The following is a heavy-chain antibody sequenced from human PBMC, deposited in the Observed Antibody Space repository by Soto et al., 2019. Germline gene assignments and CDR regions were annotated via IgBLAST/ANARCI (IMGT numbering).Heavy chain of an antibody. V-gene: IGHV3-53*01. CDR1: GFTVSSSS. J-gene: IGHJ4*02. CDR3: ARDDSFLGAPFHY. D-gene: IGHD3-16*01. Sequence: GGSLRLSCAASGFTVSSSSMSWVRQAPGKGLEWVSLIYANGATYYGDSVKGRFTISRDTSKNTLSLQMTSLRADDTAVYYCARDDSFLGAPFHYWGQGTLVTVSS. CDR2: IYANGAT.